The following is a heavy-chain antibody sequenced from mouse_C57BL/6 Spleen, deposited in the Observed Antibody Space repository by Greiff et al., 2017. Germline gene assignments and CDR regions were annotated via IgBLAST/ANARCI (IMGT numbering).Heavy chain of an antibody. J-gene: IGHJ2*01. Sequence: VKLQQPGAELVRPGSSVKLSCKASGYTFTSYWMHWVKQRPIQGLEWIGNIDPSDSETHYNQKFKDKATLTVDKSSSTAYMQLSSLTSEDSAVYYCARGVTTVVAHFDYWGQGTTLTVSS. D-gene: IGHD1-1*01. CDR1: GYTFTSYW. CDR2: IDPSDSET. V-gene: IGHV1-52*01. CDR3: ARGVTTVVAHFDY.